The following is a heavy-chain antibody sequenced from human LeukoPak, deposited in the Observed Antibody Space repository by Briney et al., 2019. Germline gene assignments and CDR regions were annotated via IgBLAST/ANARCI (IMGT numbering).Heavy chain of an antibody. CDR2: IKQDGSEK. J-gene: IGHJ5*02. D-gene: IGHD5-24*01. CDR3: AREGMAISWFDP. V-gene: IGHV3-7*01. CDR1: GFTFSSYW. Sequence: GGSLRLSCAASGFTFSSYWMSWARQAPGKGLEWVANIKQDGSEKYYVDSVKGRFTISSDNAKNSLYLQMNSLRAEDTAVYYCAREGMAISWFDPWGQGTLVTVSS.